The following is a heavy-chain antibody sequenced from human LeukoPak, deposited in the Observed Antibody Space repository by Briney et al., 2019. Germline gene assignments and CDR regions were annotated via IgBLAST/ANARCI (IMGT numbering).Heavy chain of an antibody. CDR3: AKDGGYCSSTSCPTTYYYYYMDV. Sequence: GGSLRLSCAASGFTFSSYGMHWVRQAPGKGLEWVAFIRYDGSNKYYADSVKGRFTISRDNSKNTPYLQMNSLRAEDTAVYYCAKDGGYCSSTSCPTTYYYYYMDVWGKGTTVTISS. V-gene: IGHV3-30*02. J-gene: IGHJ6*03. CDR1: GFTFSSYG. D-gene: IGHD2-2*01. CDR2: IRYDGSNK.